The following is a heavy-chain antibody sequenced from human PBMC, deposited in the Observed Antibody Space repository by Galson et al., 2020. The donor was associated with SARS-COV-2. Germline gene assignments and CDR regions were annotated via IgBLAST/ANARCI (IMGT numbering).Heavy chain of an antibody. Sequence: SVKVSCKASGGNFSSYAISWVRQAPGQGLEWMGGIIPIFGTANYAQKFQGRVTITADESTSTAYMELSSLRSEDTAVYYCARIEDYYGSGARGAFDIWGQGTMVTVSS. CDR1: GGNFSSYA. D-gene: IGHD3-10*01. CDR2: IIPIFGTA. CDR3: ARIEDYYGSGARGAFDI. J-gene: IGHJ3*02. V-gene: IGHV1-69*13.